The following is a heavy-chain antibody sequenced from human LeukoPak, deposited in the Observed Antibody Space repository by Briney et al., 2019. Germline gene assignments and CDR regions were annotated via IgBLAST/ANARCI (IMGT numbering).Heavy chain of an antibody. J-gene: IGHJ4*02. D-gene: IGHD3-10*01. CDR3: GLSMVRALSPDY. V-gene: IGHV3-74*01. CDR2: INSDGSST. CDR1: GFTFSNYW. Sequence: GRSLRLSCAGSGFTFSNYWMHWVRQAPGKGLVWVSGINSDGSSTNYADSVKGRFTISRDNAKNTLFLQTDSLRDEDTAVYYCGLSMVRALSPDYWGQGTLVTVSS.